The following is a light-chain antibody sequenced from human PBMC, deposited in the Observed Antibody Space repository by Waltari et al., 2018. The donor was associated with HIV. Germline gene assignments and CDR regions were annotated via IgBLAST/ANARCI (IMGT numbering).Light chain of an antibody. CDR3: QVWDSRTVV. CDR1: NIGSKN. J-gene: IGLJ2*01. CDR2: RSR. Sequence: YDLSQPLSVSVDLGQTARLTCGGDNIGSKNVHWYQQKQGQAPVLVIYRSRNRPSGITDRISASKAGSMVTLIISRVQIEDEADYFCQVWDSRTVVFGGGTTLTVL. V-gene: IGLV3-9*01.